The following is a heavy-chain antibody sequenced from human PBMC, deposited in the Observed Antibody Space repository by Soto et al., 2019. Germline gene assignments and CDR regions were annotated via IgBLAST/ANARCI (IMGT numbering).Heavy chain of an antibody. J-gene: IGHJ4*02. V-gene: IGHV4-39*01. CDR3: ARHEAHSSGFTDY. CDR2: IYYSGNT. Sequence: QLQLQESGPGLVKPSETLSLTCTVAGGSISSSSYYWGWIRQPPGKGLELIGSIYYSGNTYYKPSLKSRVTISVDTSQNQFSLTLSSVTAADTAVYYCARHEAHSSGFTDYWGQGTLFTVSS. CDR1: GGSISSSSYY. D-gene: IGHD6-19*01.